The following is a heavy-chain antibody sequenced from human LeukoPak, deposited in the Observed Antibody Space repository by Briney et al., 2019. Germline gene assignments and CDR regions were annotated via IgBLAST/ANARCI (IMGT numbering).Heavy chain of an antibody. CDR3: ARDRTSGYNWFDP. D-gene: IGHD3-22*01. V-gene: IGHV1-2*02. CDR1: VYTFTGYY. Sequence: ASVKVSCKASVYTFTGYYMHWVRQAPGQGLEGMGWINPNSGDTNYAQKFQGRVTMTRDTSISTAYMELSRLTSDDTAMYYCARDRTSGYNWFDPWGQGTLVTVSS. J-gene: IGHJ5*02. CDR2: INPNSGDT.